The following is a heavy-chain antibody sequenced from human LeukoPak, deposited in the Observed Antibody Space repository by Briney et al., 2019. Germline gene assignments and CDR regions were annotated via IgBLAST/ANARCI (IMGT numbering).Heavy chain of an antibody. Sequence: APVKVSCKASGYTFISSYMHWVRQAPGQGLEWMGIINPSGGSTSYAQKFQGRVTMTRDTSTSTVYMELSSLRSEDTAVYYCARDLDYYGSGYGAFDIWGQGTMVTVSS. CDR3: ARDLDYYGSGYGAFDI. CDR1: GYTFISSY. J-gene: IGHJ3*02. V-gene: IGHV1-46*01. CDR2: INPSGGST. D-gene: IGHD3-10*01.